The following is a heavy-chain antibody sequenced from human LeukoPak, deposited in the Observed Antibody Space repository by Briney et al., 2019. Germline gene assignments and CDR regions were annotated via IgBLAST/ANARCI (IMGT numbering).Heavy chain of an antibody. CDR2: IYYSGST. J-gene: IGHJ6*02. V-gene: IGHV4-59*08. CDR1: GGSISSYY. Sequence: SETLSLSCTVSGGSISSYYWSWIRQPPGKGLEWIGYIYYSGSTYYNPSLKSGVTISVDTTKNQFSLKLSSVTAADTAVYYCARAPQTYYYDSSRLLDVWGQGTTVTVSS. CDR3: ARAPQTYYYDSSRLLDV. D-gene: IGHD3-22*01.